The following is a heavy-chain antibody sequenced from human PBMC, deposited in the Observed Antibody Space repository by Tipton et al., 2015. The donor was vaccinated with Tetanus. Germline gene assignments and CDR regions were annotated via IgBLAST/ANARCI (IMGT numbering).Heavy chain of an antibody. V-gene: IGHV4-4*07. CDR2: VYSSGST. CDR1: GGSIISYY. CDR3: ARDHTRYSGSSVATFDI. J-gene: IGHJ3*02. D-gene: IGHD6-6*01. Sequence: TLSLTCTVSGGSIISYYWSWIRQPAGKGLEWIGRVYSSGSTDYNPSLKSRLAMSLDTSKNQFSLKLSSVTAADTAVYYCARDHTRYSGSSVATFDIWGQGTMVTVSS.